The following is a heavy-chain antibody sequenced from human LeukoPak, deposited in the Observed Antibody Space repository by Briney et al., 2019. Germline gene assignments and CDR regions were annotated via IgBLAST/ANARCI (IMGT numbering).Heavy chain of an antibody. CDR3: ARITVDRDLGYYYYMDV. D-gene: IGHD2-21*01. CDR1: GFSLSTSGMC. J-gene: IGHJ6*03. Sequence: SGPTLVNPTQTLTLTCTFSGFSLSTSGMCVSWIRQPPGKALEWLARIDWDDDKYYSTSLKTRLTISKDTSKNQVVLTMTNMDPVDTATYYCARITVDRDLGYYYYMDVWGKGTTVTVSS. V-gene: IGHV2-70*11. CDR2: IDWDDDK.